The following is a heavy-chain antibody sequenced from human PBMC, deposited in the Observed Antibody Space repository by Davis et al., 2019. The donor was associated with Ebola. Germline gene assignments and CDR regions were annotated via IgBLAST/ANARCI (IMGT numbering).Heavy chain of an antibody. Sequence: AASVKVSCKASGYTFTGYYMHWVRPAPGQGLEWMGWINPNSGGTNYAQKFQGWVTLTRDTSISTAYMELSRLRSDDTAVYYCARERGWYENYYYGMDVWGQGTTVTVSS. CDR3: ARERGWYENYYYGMDV. CDR2: INPNSGGT. CDR1: GYTFTGYY. J-gene: IGHJ6*02. D-gene: IGHD6-19*01. V-gene: IGHV1-2*04.